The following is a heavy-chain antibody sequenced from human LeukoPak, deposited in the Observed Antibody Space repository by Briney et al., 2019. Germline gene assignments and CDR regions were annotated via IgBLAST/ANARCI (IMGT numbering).Heavy chain of an antibody. CDR2: IWYDGSRK. V-gene: IGHV3-33*01. D-gene: IGHD1-14*01. CDR1: GFTFSNYG. Sequence: GRSLRLSCAASGFTFSNYGMHRVRQAPGKGLEWVAVIWYDGSRKSSADSVKGRFTISRDNSKNMLYLQMNSLSAEDTAVYYCARTGGTATDALDIWGQGTKVTVSS. J-gene: IGHJ3*02. CDR3: ARTGGTATDALDI.